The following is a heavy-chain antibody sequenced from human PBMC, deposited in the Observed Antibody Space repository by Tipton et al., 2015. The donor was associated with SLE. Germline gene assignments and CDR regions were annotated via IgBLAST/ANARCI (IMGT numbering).Heavy chain of an antibody. J-gene: IGHJ4*02. CDR1: GGSFSGYY. V-gene: IGHV4-34*01. Sequence: LRLSCAVYGGSFSGYYWSWIRQPPGKGLEWIGEINHSGSTNYNPSLKSRVTISVDTSKNQFSLKLSSVTAADTAVYYCARDTSGHRDYDSSGYYFDYWGQGTLVAVSS. CDR3: ARDTSGHRDYDSSGYYFDY. D-gene: IGHD3-22*01. CDR2: INHSGST.